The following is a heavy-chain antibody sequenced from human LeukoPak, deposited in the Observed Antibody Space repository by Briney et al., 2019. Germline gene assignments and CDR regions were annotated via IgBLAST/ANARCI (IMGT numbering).Heavy chain of an antibody. CDR1: GFTFTNYA. V-gene: IGHV3-30*04. CDR2: ISYDGSYK. D-gene: IGHD3-10*01. Sequence: TGGSLRLSCAASGFTFTNYAMHWVRQAPGKGLEWVAVISYDGSYKDYADSVKGRFTISRDNSKNTLYLQMSSLRLEDTAVYYCAKEGDYYGSGSYRDGFDIWGQGTRATVSS. J-gene: IGHJ3*02. CDR3: AKEGDYYGSGSYRDGFDI.